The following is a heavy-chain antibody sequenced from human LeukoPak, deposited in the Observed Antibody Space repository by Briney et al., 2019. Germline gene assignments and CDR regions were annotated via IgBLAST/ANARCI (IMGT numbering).Heavy chain of an antibody. CDR3: AKGSQVAAAGHFDY. Sequence: PGGSLRLSCAASGFTFDDYAMHWVRQAPGKGLEWVSLISWDGGSTYYADSVKGRFTISRDNSKNSLYLQMNSLRAEDTALYYCAKGSQVAAAGHFDYWGQGTLVTVSS. CDR2: ISWDGGST. V-gene: IGHV3-43D*03. J-gene: IGHJ4*02. D-gene: IGHD6-13*01. CDR1: GFTFDDYA.